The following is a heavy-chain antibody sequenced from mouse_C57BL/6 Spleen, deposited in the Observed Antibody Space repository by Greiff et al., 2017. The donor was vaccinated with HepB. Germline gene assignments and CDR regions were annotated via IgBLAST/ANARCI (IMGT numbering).Heavy chain of an antibody. D-gene: IGHD1-1*01. V-gene: IGHV5-6*01. CDR1: GFTFSSYG. J-gene: IGHJ2*01. CDR3: ARQDGSRVPPFDY. CDR2: ISSGGSYT. Sequence: VQLKESGGDLVKPGGSLKLSCAASGFTFSSYGMSWVRQTPDKRLEWVATISSGGSYTYYPDSVKGRFTISRDNAKNTLYLQMSSLKSEDTAMYYCARQDGSRVPPFDYWGQGTTLTVSS.